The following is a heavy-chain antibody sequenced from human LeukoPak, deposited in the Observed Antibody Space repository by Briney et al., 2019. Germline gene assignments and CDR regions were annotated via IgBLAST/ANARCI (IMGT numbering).Heavy chain of an antibody. D-gene: IGHD2-15*01. CDR2: IYYSGST. CDR3: ARILLGYCSGGSCPTSYYYYGMDV. Sequence: SETLSLTCTVSGGSISSSSYYWGWIRQPPGKGLEWIGSIYYSGSTYYNPSLKSRVTISVDTSKNQFSLKLSSVTAADTAVYYCARILLGYCSGGSCPTSYYYYGMDVWGQGTTVTVSS. V-gene: IGHV4-39*07. CDR1: GGSISSSSYY. J-gene: IGHJ6*02.